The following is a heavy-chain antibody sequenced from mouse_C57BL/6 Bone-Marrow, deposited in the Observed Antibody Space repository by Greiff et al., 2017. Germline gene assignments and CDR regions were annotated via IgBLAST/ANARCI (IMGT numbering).Heavy chain of an antibody. J-gene: IGHJ4*01. D-gene: IGHD2-12*01. CDR1: GFSLTSYG. Sequence: VQLVESGPGLVAPSQSLSLTCTASGFSLTSYGVDWVRQPPGKGLEWLGGICGGGSSTYNSALMSRLSISTDNSKSQVFLKMISPHTDDTAMYFCAKHTTRSYAMDYWGQGTSVTVSS. V-gene: IGHV2-9*01. CDR3: AKHTTRSYAMDY. CDR2: ICGGGSS.